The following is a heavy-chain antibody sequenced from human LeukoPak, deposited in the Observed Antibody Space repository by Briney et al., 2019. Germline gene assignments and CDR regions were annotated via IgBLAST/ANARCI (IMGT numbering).Heavy chain of an antibody. V-gene: IGHV3-23*01. CDR1: GFTFSSYA. D-gene: IGHD3-16*01. CDR2: ISGSGGST. Sequence: PGGSLRLSCAASGFTFSSYAMSWVRQAPGKGLEWVSVISGSGGSTYYADSVKGRFTIPRDNSKNTLYLRMNSLRAEDTAVYYCAKDMGRIMITFGGPDYWGQGTLVTVSS. CDR3: AKDMGRIMITFGGPDY. J-gene: IGHJ4*02.